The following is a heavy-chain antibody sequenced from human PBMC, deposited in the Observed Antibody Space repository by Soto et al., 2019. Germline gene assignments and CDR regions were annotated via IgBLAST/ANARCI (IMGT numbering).Heavy chain of an antibody. J-gene: IGHJ5*02. D-gene: IGHD2-15*01. Sequence: TLSLTCTVSGGSLSSYYWSWIRQPPGKGLEWIGYIYYSGSTNYNPSLKSRVTISVDTSKNQFSLKLSSVTAADTAVYYCARVPLYCSGGSCLRWFDPWGQGTLVTVAS. CDR3: ARVPLYCSGGSCLRWFDP. CDR1: GGSLSSYY. CDR2: IYYSGST. V-gene: IGHV4-59*01.